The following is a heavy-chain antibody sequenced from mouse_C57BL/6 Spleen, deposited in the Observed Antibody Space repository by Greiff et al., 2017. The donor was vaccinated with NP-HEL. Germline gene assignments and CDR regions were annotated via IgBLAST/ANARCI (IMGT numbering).Heavy chain of an antibody. V-gene: IGHV3-5*01. Sequence: VQLQQSGPGLVKPSQTVFLTCTVTGISITTGNYRWSWIRQFPGNKLEWIGYIYYSGTITYNPSLTSRTTITRDTPKNQFFLEMNSLTAEDTATYYCARERDYDGDYYAMDYWGQGTSVTVSS. CDR1: GISITTGNYR. CDR2: IYYSGTI. CDR3: ARERDYDGDYYAMDY. D-gene: IGHD2-4*01. J-gene: IGHJ4*01.